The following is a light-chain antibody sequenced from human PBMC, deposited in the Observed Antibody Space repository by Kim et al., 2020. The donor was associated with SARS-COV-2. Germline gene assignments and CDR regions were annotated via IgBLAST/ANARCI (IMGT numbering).Light chain of an antibody. J-gene: IGKJ2*01. CDR3: QQYGSSPPYT. V-gene: IGKV3-20*01. CDR1: QSVSSNN. Sequence: EIVLTQSPGTLSLSPGERATVSCRASQSVSSNNLAWYQQKPGQPPRLLIYGASSRATGIPDRFSGSGSGTDFTLTISRLEPEDFAVYYCQQYGSSPPYTFGQGTKLEIK. CDR2: GAS.